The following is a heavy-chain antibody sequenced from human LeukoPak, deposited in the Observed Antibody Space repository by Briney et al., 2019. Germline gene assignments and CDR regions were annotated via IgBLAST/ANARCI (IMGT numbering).Heavy chain of an antibody. CDR3: ARSIAVAGTPFDY. Sequence: SCKAFGYTFTSNYMHWVRQAPGKGLEWVAVISYDGSNKYYADSVKGRFTISRDNSKNTLYLQMNSLRAEDTAVYYCARSIAVAGTPFDYWGLGTLVTVSS. D-gene: IGHD6-19*01. CDR1: GYTFTSNY. J-gene: IGHJ4*02. CDR2: ISYDGSNK. V-gene: IGHV3-30*04.